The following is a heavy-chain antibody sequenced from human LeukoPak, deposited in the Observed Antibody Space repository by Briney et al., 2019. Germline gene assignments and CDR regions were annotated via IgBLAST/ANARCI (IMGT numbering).Heavy chain of an antibody. V-gene: IGHV3-48*04. D-gene: IGHD6-19*01. CDR1: GFTFSSYS. Sequence: PGGSLRLSCAASGFTFSSYSMNWVRQAPGKGLEWVSYISSSSSTIYYADSVKGRFTISRDNAKNTLYLQMNRLRAEDTAIYYCAKGAGAVAFNNWFDPWGQGTLVTVSS. J-gene: IGHJ5*02. CDR2: ISSSSSTI. CDR3: AKGAGAVAFNNWFDP.